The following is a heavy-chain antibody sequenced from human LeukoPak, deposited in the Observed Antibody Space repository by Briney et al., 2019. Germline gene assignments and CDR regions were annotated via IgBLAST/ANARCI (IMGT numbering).Heavy chain of an antibody. CDR3: AREGYSSGWYTGYYYYYMDV. V-gene: IGHV3-30*04. J-gene: IGHJ6*03. CDR2: ISYDGSNK. CDR1: GYTFSSYA. D-gene: IGHD6-19*01. Sequence: SCKASGYTFSSYAMHWVRQAPGKGLEWVAVISYDGSNKYYADSVKGRFTISRDNSKNTLYLQMNSLRAEDTAVYYCAREGYSSGWYTGYYYYYMDVWGKGTTVTVSS.